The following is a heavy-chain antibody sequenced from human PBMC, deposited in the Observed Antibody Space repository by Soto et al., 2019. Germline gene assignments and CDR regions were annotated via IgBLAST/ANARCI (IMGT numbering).Heavy chain of an antibody. J-gene: IGHJ3*02. V-gene: IGHV3-33*03. CDR3: ARGDYYDVSGPFSDAFDI. CDR1: GFTFSSYG. Sequence: GGSLRLSCAASGFTFSSYGMHWVRQAPGKGLEWVAVIWYVDSVKGRFTISRDNAKNSLYLQMNSLRVEDTAVYYCARGDYYDVSGPFSDAFDIWGQGTMVTVSS. D-gene: IGHD3-22*01. CDR2: IW.